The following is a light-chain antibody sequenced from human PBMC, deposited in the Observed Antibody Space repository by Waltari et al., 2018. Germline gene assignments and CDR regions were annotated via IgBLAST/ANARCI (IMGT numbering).Light chain of an antibody. Sequence: DIQMTHSPSSLSASVGDRVTITSRASQRISSYLNWYQQKPGKAPKLLIYAASSLQSGIPSRFSGSGSGTDFTLTISSLQPEDFATYYCQQSYSTPLTFGGGTKVEIK. CDR3: QQSYSTPLT. CDR2: AAS. CDR1: QRISSY. V-gene: IGKV1-39*01. J-gene: IGKJ4*01.